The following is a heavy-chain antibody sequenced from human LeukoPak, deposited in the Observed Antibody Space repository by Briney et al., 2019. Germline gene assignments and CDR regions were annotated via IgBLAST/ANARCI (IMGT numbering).Heavy chain of an antibody. Sequence: SETLSLTCTVSGGSISSSSYYWGWIRQPPGKGLEWIGSIYYSGSTYYNPSLKSRVTISVDTSKNQFSLKLSSVTAADTAVYYCARLRMELNYWGQGTLVTVSS. CDR2: IYYSGST. D-gene: IGHD1-7*01. CDR3: ARLRMELNY. J-gene: IGHJ4*02. V-gene: IGHV4-39*01. CDR1: GGSISSSSYY.